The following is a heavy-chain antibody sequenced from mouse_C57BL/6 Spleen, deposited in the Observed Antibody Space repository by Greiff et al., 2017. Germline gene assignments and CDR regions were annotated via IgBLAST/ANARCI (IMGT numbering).Heavy chain of an antibody. CDR1: GFTFSDYG. Sequence: EVKLVESGGGLVKPGGSLKLSCAASGFTFSDYGMHWVRQAPEKGLEWVAYISSGSSTIYYADTVKGRFTISRDNAKNTLFLQMTSLRSEDTAMYYCARSSYVYDPAWFAYWGQGTLVTVSA. J-gene: IGHJ3*01. CDR3: ARSSYVYDPAWFAY. D-gene: IGHD2-2*01. CDR2: ISSGSSTI. V-gene: IGHV5-17*01.